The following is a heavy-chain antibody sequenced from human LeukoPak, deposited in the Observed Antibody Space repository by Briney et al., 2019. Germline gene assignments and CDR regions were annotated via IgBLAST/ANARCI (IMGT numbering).Heavy chain of an antibody. V-gene: IGHV4-39*07. D-gene: IGHD3-10*01. Sequence: SETLSLTCTVSGVSISSSSYYWGWIRQPPGKGLEWIGSIYYSGSTYYNPSLKSRVTISVDKSKNQFSLKLSSVTAADTAVYYCAGGNGSGTRYNWFDPWGQGTLLTVSS. CDR3: AGGNGSGTRYNWFDP. CDR2: IYYSGST. CDR1: GVSISSSSYY. J-gene: IGHJ5*02.